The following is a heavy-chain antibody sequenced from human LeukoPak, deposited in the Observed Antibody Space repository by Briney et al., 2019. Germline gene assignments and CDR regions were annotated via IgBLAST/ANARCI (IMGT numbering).Heavy chain of an antibody. CDR2: INHSGGT. CDR1: GGSFSGYY. J-gene: IGHJ4*02. D-gene: IGHD6-19*01. CDR3: ARERAVAGTRGFDY. V-gene: IGHV4-34*01. Sequence: PSETLSLTCAVYGGSFSGYYWSWIRQPPGKGLEWIGEINHSGGTNYNPSLKSRVTISVDTSKNQFSLKLSSVTAADTAVYYCARERAVAGTRGFDYWGQGTLVTVSS.